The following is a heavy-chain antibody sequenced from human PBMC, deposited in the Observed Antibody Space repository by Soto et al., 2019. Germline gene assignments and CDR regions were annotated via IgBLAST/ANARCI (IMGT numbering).Heavy chain of an antibody. CDR2: ISASGGRT. J-gene: IGHJ3*01. CDR3: AKDWDLLRAFDL. CDR1: GFTFRSYA. D-gene: IGHD1-26*01. V-gene: IGHV3-23*01. Sequence: EVQLLESGGGLVQSGGSLRLSCAASGFTFRSYAMNWVRQAPGKGLEWVSVISASGGRTYYADSVKGRFTISRDNSKNTMYLQMNSLRVEDTAVYKCAKDWDLLRAFDLWGQGTMVTVSS.